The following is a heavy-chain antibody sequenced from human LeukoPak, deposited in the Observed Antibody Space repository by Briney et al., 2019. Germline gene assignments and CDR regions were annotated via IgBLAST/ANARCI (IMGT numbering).Heavy chain of an antibody. V-gene: IGHV4-59*12. CDR3: AREAVAGTRYFDY. J-gene: IGHJ4*02. D-gene: IGHD6-19*01. Sequence: PSETLSLTCSVSGGSMTTYYWNWIRQTPGKGLQWMGYIYSGGSTTYNPSLKSRVTISVDTSKNQFSLKLSSVTAADTAVYYCAREAVAGTRYFDYWGQGTLVTVSS. CDR1: GGSMTTYY. CDR2: IYSGGST.